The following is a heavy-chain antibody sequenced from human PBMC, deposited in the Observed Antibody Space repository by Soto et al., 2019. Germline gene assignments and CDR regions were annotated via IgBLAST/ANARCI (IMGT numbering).Heavy chain of an antibody. CDR3: ARVSSDGYNPNDAFDI. D-gene: IGHD5-12*01. J-gene: IGHJ3*02. V-gene: IGHV3-33*01. CDR1: GFTFSSYW. CDR2: LWYDGSNK. Sequence: PGGSLRLSCAASGFTFSSYWMHWVRQAPGKGLEGVVFLWYDGSNKYYADSVKGRFTISRDNSKNTLYLQMNILRAEDTVLFYCARVSSDGYNPNDAFDIWGQGTMVTVSS.